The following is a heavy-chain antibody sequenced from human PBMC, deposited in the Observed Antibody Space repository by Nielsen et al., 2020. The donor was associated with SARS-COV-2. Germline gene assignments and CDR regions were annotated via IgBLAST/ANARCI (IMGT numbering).Heavy chain of an antibody. CDR2: IVPPLGTT. CDR1: GYRFTELS. Sequence: SVKVSCKVSGYRFTELSMHRVRQAPGQGLEWMGRIVPPLGTTNYAQKFQDRLTITADYMELSGLISEDTAVYYCARDSGFDYWGQGTLITVSS. D-gene: IGHD6-25*01. V-gene: IGHV1-24*01. CDR3: ARDSGFDY. J-gene: IGHJ4*02.